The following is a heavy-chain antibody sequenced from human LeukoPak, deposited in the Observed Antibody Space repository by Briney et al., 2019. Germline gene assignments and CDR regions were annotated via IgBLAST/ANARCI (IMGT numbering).Heavy chain of an antibody. Sequence: GGSLRLSSAASGFTFSSYAMSWVRQAPGKGLEWVSAISGSGGSTYYADSVKGRFTISRDNSKNTLYLQMNSLRAEDTAVYYCANSDSMITSYYFDYWGQGTLVTVSS. D-gene: IGHD3-16*01. CDR2: ISGSGGST. V-gene: IGHV3-23*01. J-gene: IGHJ4*02. CDR1: GFTFSSYA. CDR3: ANSDSMITSYYFDY.